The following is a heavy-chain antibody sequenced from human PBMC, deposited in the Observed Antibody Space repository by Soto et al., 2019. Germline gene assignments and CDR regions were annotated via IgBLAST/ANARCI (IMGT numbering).Heavy chain of an antibody. D-gene: IGHD3-3*02. J-gene: IGHJ1*01. CDR2: INPHDGGT. CDR3: VRAGSFGVDEYFQY. V-gene: IGHV1-2*02. CDR1: GYTFSDFF. Sequence: VGSVPVSCKASGYTFSDFFVHWVRQPPGQGLEWMGWINPHDGGTKDAQKFQGRVTMTWDTSISTAFTELNGLRPDDTAIYFCVRAGSFGVDEYFQYWGEGSLVTVSS.